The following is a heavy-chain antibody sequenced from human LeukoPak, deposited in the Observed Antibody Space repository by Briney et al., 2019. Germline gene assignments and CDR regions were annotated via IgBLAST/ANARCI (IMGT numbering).Heavy chain of an antibody. D-gene: IGHD5-24*01. CDR2: ISYDGSNK. V-gene: IGHV3-30*18. CDR3: AKDVDGYNTHWLDY. CDR1: GFTFSSYG. Sequence: GGSLRLSCAASGFTFSSYGMSWVRQAPGKGLEWVAVISYDGSNKYYADSVKGRFTISRDNSKNTLYLQMNSLRAEDTAVYYCAKDVDGYNTHWLDYWGQGTLVTVSS. J-gene: IGHJ4*02.